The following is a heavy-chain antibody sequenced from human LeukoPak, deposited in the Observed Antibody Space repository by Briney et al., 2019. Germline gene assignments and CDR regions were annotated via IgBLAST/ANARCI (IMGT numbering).Heavy chain of an antibody. V-gene: IGHV3-7*01. CDR2: IKQDGSEK. CDR3: VRAGYGLGSYLPYGMDV. D-gene: IGHD3-10*01. CDR1: GFTFSSYW. Sequence: GGSLRLSCAASGFTFSSYWMNWVRQAPGKGLEWVANIKQDGSEKYYVDSVKGRFTISRDNAKNSQYLQMNSLRAEDTAVYYCVRAGYGLGSYLPYGMDVWGQGTTVTVSS. J-gene: IGHJ6*02.